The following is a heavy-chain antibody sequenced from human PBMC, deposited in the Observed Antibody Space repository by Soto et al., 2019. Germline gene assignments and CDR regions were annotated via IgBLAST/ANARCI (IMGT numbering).Heavy chain of an antibody. D-gene: IGHD3-16*01. Sequence: GGSLRLSCAASGFTFNNYAMNWVRQAPGKGLEWVSAIGGSGGDTFYADSVKGRFTISRDNSKSTLYLQMNSLRAEDTAVYYCATPPPFMNIFGRVIFGWGQGTLVTVSS. CDR2: IGGSGGDT. V-gene: IGHV3-23*01. CDR1: GFTFNNYA. CDR3: ATPPPFMNIFGRVIFG. J-gene: IGHJ4*02.